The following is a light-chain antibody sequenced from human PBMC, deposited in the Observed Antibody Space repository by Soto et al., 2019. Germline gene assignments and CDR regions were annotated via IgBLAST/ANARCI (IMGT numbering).Light chain of an antibody. CDR1: SSDVGGYNY. CDR2: DVS. V-gene: IGLV2-14*01. Sequence: QSALTQPASVSGSPGQSITISCTGTSSDVGGYNYVSWYQQHPGKAPKLMIYDVSNRPSGVSNRFSGSKSGNTASLTISGLQAEDEDDYYCSSYTSSSATVFGGGTKVTVL. J-gene: IGLJ3*02. CDR3: SSYTSSSATV.